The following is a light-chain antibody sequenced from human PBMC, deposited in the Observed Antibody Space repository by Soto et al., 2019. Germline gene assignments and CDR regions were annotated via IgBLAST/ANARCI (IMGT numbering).Light chain of an antibody. CDR2: GAS. Sequence: ETVLTQSPGTLSLSPGERATLSCRASQSVSSRYLAWYQQKPGQAPRLLISGASNRATGIPDRFSGSGSGTEFTLTISRLEPEDFAVDYCQQYITSPPMYTFGQGTKLEIK. J-gene: IGKJ2*01. CDR3: QQYITSPPMYT. CDR1: QSVSSRY. V-gene: IGKV3-20*01.